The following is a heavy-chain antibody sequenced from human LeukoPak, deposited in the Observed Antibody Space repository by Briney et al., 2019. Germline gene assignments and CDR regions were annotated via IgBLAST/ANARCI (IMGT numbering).Heavy chain of an antibody. J-gene: IGHJ4*02. CDR2: ITGGSGRT. Sequence: GGSLTLSCAATGLTFSYYAMTWVRQAPGKGLEWVSTITGGSGRTYYTDSVKGRFTISRDHSENTLYLQMNSLRAEDTAVYHCAKHGRGNNSRDYFDYWGQGTLVTVSP. CDR1: GLTFSYYA. D-gene: IGHD5-12*01. V-gene: IGHV3-23*01. CDR3: AKHGRGNNSRDYFDY.